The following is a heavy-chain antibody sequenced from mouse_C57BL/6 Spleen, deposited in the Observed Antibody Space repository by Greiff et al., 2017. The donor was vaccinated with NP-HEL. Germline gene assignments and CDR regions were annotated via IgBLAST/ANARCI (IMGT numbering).Heavy chain of an antibody. CDR1: GFTFNTYA. CDR2: ISSKSSNYAT. CDR3: VRNGLYAMDY. Sequence: EVQLVESGGGLVQPKGSLKLSCAASGFTFNTYAMHWVRQAPGKGLEWVARISSKSSNYATYYADSVKDRFTISRDDSQSMLYLQMNNLKTEDTAMYYCVRNGLYAMDYWGQGTSVTVSS. V-gene: IGHV10-3*01. D-gene: IGHD1-1*02. J-gene: IGHJ4*01.